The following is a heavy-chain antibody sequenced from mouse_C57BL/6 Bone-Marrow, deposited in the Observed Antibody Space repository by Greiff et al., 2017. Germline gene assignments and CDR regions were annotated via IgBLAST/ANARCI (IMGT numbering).Heavy chain of an antibody. J-gene: IGHJ2*01. D-gene: IGHD1-1*01. V-gene: IGHV14-4*01. Sequence: EVQLQQSGAELVRPGASVKLSCTASGFNIKDDYMHWVKQRPEQGLEWIGWIDPENGDTEYASKFQGKATITADTSSNTAYLQLSSLTSEDTAVYYCTTPYYYGSSFRFDYWGQGTTLTVSS. CDR3: TTPYYYGSSFRFDY. CDR2: IDPENGDT. CDR1: GFNIKDDY.